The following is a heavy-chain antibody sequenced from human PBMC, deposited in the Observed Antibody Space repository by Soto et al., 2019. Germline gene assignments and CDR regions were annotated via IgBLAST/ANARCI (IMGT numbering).Heavy chain of an antibody. CDR3: AKHYDSRNTFDY. J-gene: IGHJ4*02. CDR2: ISSSSSYT. D-gene: IGHD3-22*01. V-gene: IGHV3-11*06. CDR1: GFTFSDYY. Sequence: SLRLSCAASGFTFSDYYMSWIRQAPGKGLEWVSYISSSSSYTNYADSVKGRFTISRDNAKNSLYLQMNSLRAEDTAVYYCAKHYDSRNTFDYWGQGTLVTVSS.